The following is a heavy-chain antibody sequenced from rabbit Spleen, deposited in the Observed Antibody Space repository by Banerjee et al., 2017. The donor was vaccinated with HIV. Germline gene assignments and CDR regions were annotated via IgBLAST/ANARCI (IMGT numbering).Heavy chain of an antibody. Sequence: QQLVESGGGLVKPGASLTLTCKASGVSFSNNHYMCWVRQAPGKGLEWIACIEGGSSAFSYFASWAKGRFTISKTSSTTVTLQMTSLTAADTATYFCARDTSSSFSSYGMDLWGQGTLVTVS. V-gene: IGHV1S40*01. CDR3: ARDTSSSFSSYGMDL. J-gene: IGHJ6*01. CDR2: IEGGSSAFS. CDR1: GVSFSNNHY. D-gene: IGHD1-1*01.